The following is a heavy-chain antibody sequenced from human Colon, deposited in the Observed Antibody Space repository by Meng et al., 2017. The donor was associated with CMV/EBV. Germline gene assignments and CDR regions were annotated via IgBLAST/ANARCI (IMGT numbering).Heavy chain of an antibody. CDR3: VRDLYPSIAVGPNFYNYAMDL. CDR2: INHDGTFT. CDR1: GFPFSSDV. D-gene: IGHD6-6*01. V-gene: IGHV3-74*03. Sequence: GESLKISCAASGFPFSSDVMHWVRQAPGKGLVWVARINHDGTFTTYVDSVKGRFTISRDNAKNSLYLQMNSLRAEDTAVYYCVRDLYPSIAVGPNFYNYAMDLWGQGTTVTVSS. J-gene: IGHJ6*02.